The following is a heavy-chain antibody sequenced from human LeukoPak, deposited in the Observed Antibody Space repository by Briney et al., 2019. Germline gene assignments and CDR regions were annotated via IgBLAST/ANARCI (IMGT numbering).Heavy chain of an antibody. D-gene: IGHD3-22*01. J-gene: IGHJ4*02. CDR2: ISSEGSNP. Sequence: PGRSLRLSCAASGFTFSSYAMHWVRQAPGKGLKWVAVISSEGSNPYYADSVKGRFTISKDNSKNTLYLQMNSLRAEDTAVYYCASPGGYNYFFFDYWGQGTLVTVSS. V-gene: IGHV3-30-3*01. CDR1: GFTFSSYA. CDR3: ASPGGYNYFFFDY.